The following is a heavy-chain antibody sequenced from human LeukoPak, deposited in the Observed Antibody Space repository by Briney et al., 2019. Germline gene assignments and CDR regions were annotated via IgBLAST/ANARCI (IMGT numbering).Heavy chain of an antibody. D-gene: IGHD2-15*01. V-gene: IGHV1-69*05. CDR3: ARDGVRYCSGGSCDLYWFDP. CDR2: MITIFGTA. J-gene: IGHJ5*02. CDR1: GGTFSSYA. Sequence: ASVKLSCKASGGTFSSYAISWVRQAPGQGLEWMGRMITIFGTANYAQKVQGRVTITTDESTSTAYMELSSLRSEDTAVYYCARDGVRYCSGGSCDLYWFDPWGQGTLVTVSS.